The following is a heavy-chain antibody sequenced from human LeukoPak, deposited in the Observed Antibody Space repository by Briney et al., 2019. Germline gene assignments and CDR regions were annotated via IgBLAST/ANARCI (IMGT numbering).Heavy chain of an antibody. D-gene: IGHD7-27*01. CDR2: ISGSSSTI. CDR1: GYTFSTYA. CDR3: ARATGDGRHAFDI. V-gene: IGHV3-48*04. Sequence: GGSLRLSCAASGYTFSTYAMSWVRQAPGKGLEWVSYISGSSSTIYYADSVKGRFTISRDNAKNSLYLQMNSLRAEDTAVYYCARATGDGRHAFDIWGQGTVVTVSS. J-gene: IGHJ3*02.